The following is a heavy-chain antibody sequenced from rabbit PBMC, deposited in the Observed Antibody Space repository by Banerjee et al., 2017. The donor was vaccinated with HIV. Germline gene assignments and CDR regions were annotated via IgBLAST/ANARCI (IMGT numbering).Heavy chain of an antibody. J-gene: IGHJ2*01. CDR3: ARTSSSAYGAFDP. CDR1: GFDFSSYW. Sequence: QQQLEESGGGLVKPEGSLTLTCKASGFDFSSYWICWVRQAPGKGLEWVACIYAGSSGSTDYASWAKGRFTISKTSSTTVTLQMTSLTAADTATYFCARTSSSAYGAFDPWGPGTLVTVS. D-gene: IGHD1-1*01. CDR2: IYAGSSGST. V-gene: IGHV1S45*01.